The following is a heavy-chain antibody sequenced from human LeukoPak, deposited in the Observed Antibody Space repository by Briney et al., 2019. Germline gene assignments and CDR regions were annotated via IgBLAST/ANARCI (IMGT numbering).Heavy chain of an antibody. V-gene: IGHV4-4*07. CDR3: ARDRQHSYGSDLDH. Sequence: SETLSLTCTVSGGSTHTYNWMWIRQPAGKGLEFIGRNNFAGRGYYNPSLKSRVTISVDSPRNQFSLELTSVTAADTAVYYCARDRQHSYGSDLDHWGQGILVTVSS. CDR1: GGSTHTYN. CDR2: NNFAGRG. D-gene: IGHD5-18*01. J-gene: IGHJ4*02.